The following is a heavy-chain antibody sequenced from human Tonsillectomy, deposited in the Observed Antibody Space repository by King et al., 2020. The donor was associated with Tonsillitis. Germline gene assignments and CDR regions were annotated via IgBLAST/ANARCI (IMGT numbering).Heavy chain of an antibody. Sequence: VQLVESGGGLVQPGGSLRLSCAASGFTFRNYAVSWVRQAPGKGLEWVSAISGSGGSTYYADSGKGRFTISRDNSKNTLYLQVNSLRADDTAVYYCAKDRFTTLDRYFDLWGRGTLVTVSS. CDR2: ISGSGGST. D-gene: IGHD3-22*01. CDR1: GFTFRNYA. V-gene: IGHV3-23*04. CDR3: AKDRFTTLDRYFDL. J-gene: IGHJ2*01.